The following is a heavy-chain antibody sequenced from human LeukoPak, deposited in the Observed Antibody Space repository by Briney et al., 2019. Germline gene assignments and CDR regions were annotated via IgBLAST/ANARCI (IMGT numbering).Heavy chain of an antibody. D-gene: IGHD1-1*01. J-gene: IGHJ4*02. CDR2: INHSGST. CDR3: ARRRKWNDVPYFDY. V-gene: IGHV4-34*01. Sequence: SETLSLTCAVYGGSFSGYYWSWIRQPPGKGLEWIGEINHSGSTNYNPSLKSRVTISVDTSKNQFSLKLSSVTAADTAVYYCARRRKWNDVPYFDYWGQGTLVTVSS. CDR1: GGSFSGYY.